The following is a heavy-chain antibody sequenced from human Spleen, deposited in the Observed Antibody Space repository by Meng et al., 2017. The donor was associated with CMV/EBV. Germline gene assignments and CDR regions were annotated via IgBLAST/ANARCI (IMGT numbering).Heavy chain of an antibody. CDR1: GGSISSGGYY. CDR2: IYHSGIS. J-gene: IGHJ4*02. V-gene: IGHV4-31*02. Sequence: SCTVSGGSISSGGYYWTWIRQHPGKGLEWIGYIYHSGISYYNPSLKSRLTISVDTSKNQFSLSLSSVTAADTAVYYCARTLNYWGQGTLVTVSS. CDR3: ARTLNY.